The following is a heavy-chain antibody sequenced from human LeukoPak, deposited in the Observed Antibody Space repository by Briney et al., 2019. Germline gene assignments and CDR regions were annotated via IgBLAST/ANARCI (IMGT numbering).Heavy chain of an antibody. Sequence: PGGSLRLSCAASGFTFSHYAMGWVRQAPGKGLEWVSDISVSGGTTYYADSVKGRFIISRDNSKNTLYLQMNSLRAEDTAVYYCARPSGMGPAFDIWGQGTMVTVSS. CDR3: ARPSGMGPAFDI. V-gene: IGHV3-23*01. CDR2: ISVSGGTT. J-gene: IGHJ3*02. D-gene: IGHD1-1*01. CDR1: GFTFSHYA.